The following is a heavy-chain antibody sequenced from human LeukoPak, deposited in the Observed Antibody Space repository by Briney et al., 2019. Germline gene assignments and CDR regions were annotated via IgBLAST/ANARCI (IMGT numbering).Heavy chain of an antibody. CDR3: ARSAGGNYFDY. CDR2: ISSGTNYI. V-gene: IGHV3-21*01. D-gene: IGHD2-8*02. CDR1: GFTFDNYN. Sequence: GGSLRLSCAASGFTFDNYNTNWVRQAPGKGLEWVSSISSGTNYIFEADSVKGRFTVTKDTALSSLSLQMNSLRADDTAVYYCARSAGGNYFDYWDQGTLVTVSS. J-gene: IGHJ4*02.